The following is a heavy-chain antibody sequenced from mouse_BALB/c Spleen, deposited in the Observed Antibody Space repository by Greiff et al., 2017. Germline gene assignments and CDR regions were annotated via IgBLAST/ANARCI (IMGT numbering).Heavy chain of an antibody. D-gene: IGHD3-2*02. J-gene: IGHJ3*01. V-gene: IGHV3-2*02. CDR3: ARSGSPAWFAY. CDR1: GYSITSDYA. Sequence: EVQRVESGPGLVKPSQSLSLTCTVTGYSITSDYAWNWIRQFPGNKLEWMGYISYSGSTSYNPSLKSRISITRDTSKNQFFLQLNSVTTEDTATYYCARSGSPAWFAYWGQGTLVTVSA. CDR2: ISYSGST.